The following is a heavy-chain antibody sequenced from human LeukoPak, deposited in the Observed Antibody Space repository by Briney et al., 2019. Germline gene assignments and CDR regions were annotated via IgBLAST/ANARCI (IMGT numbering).Heavy chain of an antibody. J-gene: IGHJ6*04. V-gene: IGHV3-9*01. CDR3: TKDTTIALGHYYIRL. Sequence: GGSLTLSCAASGFTFDDYAMHWVRLVPGKGLEWVAGLSWTSLSIGYADSVKGRFTISRDNAKASLYLEMNSLRPEDTAFYYCTKDTTIALGHYYIRLGDKGITVTVSS. CDR2: LSWTSLSI. CDR1: GFTFDDYA. D-gene: IGHD1-26*01.